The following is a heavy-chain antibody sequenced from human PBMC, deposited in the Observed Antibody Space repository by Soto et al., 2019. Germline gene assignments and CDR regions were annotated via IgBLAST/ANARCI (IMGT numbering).Heavy chain of an antibody. CDR1: GFTFSSYA. D-gene: IGHD6-13*01. CDR2: ITGSGAGS. Sequence: EVQLLESGGGWLQPGGSLRLSCAASGFTFSSYAMNWVRQAPEKGLGWVSGITGSGAGSYYSDSVKGRFTISRDNSKNTLYLQKNSLRAEDTAVYYCAKAYSNSWPNDWFDPWGQGTLVTVSS. J-gene: IGHJ5*02. V-gene: IGHV3-23*01. CDR3: AKAYSNSWPNDWFDP.